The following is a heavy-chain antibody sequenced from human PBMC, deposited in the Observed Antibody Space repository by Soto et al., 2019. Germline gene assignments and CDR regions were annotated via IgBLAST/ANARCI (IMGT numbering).Heavy chain of an antibody. V-gene: IGHV1-46*01. J-gene: IGHJ4*02. CDR1: GYPFGAYY. CDR3: GRVAQQLAETFDK. D-gene: IGHD6-13*01. CDR2: INPSDGRT. Sequence: GASVKVSCKASGYPFGAYYMHWVRQAPGQGLEWMGIINPSDGRTTYAQKFQGRLTLTRDTSSSTLFMELSSLKFEDTAFYYCGRVAQQLAETFDKWGQGSLVTVSS.